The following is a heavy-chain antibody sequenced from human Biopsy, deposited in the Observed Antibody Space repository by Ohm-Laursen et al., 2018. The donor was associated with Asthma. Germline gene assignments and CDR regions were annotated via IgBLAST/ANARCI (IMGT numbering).Heavy chain of an antibody. J-gene: IGHJ6*02. CDR1: GGTLNTYA. CDR2: ITPIFGAI. CDR3: AKASCYYYYCDMEV. D-gene: IGHD1-1*01. V-gene: IGHV1-69*13. Sequence: GASVKVSCKASGGTLNTYAINWARQAPGPGLECLGVITPIFGAIRYAQSFQGRVTITADVFTNTVHMELSSLRAEDSAVLYGAKASCYYYYCDMEVWGQGTTVTASS.